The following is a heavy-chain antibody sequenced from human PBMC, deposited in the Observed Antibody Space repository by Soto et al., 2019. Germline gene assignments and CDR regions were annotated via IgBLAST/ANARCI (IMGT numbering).Heavy chain of an antibody. D-gene: IGHD5-18*01. CDR1: GGTFSSYA. J-gene: IGHJ6*02. Sequence: ASVKVSCKASGGTFSSYAISWGRQAPGQGLEWMGGIIPIFGTANYAQKFQGRVTITADESTSTAYMELSSLRSEDTAVYYCASTWIQLWFSSYYYGMDVWGQGTTVTVYS. V-gene: IGHV1-69*13. CDR2: IIPIFGTA. CDR3: ASTWIQLWFSSYYYGMDV.